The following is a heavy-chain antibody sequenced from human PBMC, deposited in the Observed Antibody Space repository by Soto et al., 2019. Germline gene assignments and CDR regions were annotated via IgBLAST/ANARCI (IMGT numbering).Heavy chain of an antibody. CDR3: AKESSGSYYPIFYYYYYGMDV. CDR1: GFTFSSYA. V-gene: IGHV3-23*01. D-gene: IGHD1-26*01. CDR2: ISGSGGST. Sequence: GGSLRLSCAASGFTFSSYAMSWVRQAPGKGLEWVSTISGSGGSTYYVDSVKGRFTISRDNSKNTLYLQMNSLRAEDTAVYYCAKESSGSYYPIFYYYYYGMDVWGQGTTVTVSS. J-gene: IGHJ6*02.